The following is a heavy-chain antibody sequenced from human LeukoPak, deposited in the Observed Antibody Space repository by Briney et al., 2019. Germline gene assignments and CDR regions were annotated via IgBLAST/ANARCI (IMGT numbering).Heavy chain of an antibody. D-gene: IGHD2-8*01. J-gene: IGHJ6*03. Sequence: AGGSLRLSCAASGFTFSTYSMTWVRQAPGKGLECVLFISGSGGSTYYADSVRGRFTISRDNYKNTMYVQMNSLRAEDTAVYYCAKHVEGVEGIYHYYYMDVWGKGTTVTVSS. V-gene: IGHV3-23*01. CDR3: AKHVEGVEGIYHYYYMDV. CDR1: GFTFSTYS. CDR2: ISGSGGST.